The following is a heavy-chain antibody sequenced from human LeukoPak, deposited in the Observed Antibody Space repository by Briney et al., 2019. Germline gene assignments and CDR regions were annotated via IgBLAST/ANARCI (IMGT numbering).Heavy chain of an antibody. V-gene: IGHV4-39*01. CDR1: GGSISSSSYY. J-gene: IGHJ4*02. Sequence: PSETLSLTCTVSGGSISSSSYYWGWIRPPPGKGLEWIGSIYHSGSTYYNPSLKSRVTIFVDTSQNQFSLRLSSVTAADTAVYYCARATSGTYWYFDYWGQGTLVTVSS. CDR3: ARATSGTYWYFDY. CDR2: IYHSGST. D-gene: IGHD1-26*01.